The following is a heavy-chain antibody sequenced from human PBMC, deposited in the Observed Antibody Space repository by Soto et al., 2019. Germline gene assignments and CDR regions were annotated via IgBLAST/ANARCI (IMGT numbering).Heavy chain of an antibody. CDR1: GFTFSSYA. D-gene: IGHD2-15*01. V-gene: IGHV3-30-3*01. J-gene: IGHJ4*02. CDR2: ISYDGSNK. Sequence: QVQLVESGGGVVQPGRSLRLYCAASGFTFSSYAMHWVRQAPGKGLEWVAVISYDGSNKYYADSVKGRFTISRDNSKNTLYLQMNSLRAEDTAVYYCARDADCSGGSCYSRGGYFDYWGQGTLVTVSS. CDR3: ARDADCSGGSCYSRGGYFDY.